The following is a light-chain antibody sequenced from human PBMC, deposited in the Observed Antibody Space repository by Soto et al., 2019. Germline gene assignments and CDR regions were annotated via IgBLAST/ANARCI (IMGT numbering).Light chain of an antibody. Sequence: QSALTQPASVSGSPGQSITISCTGTSSDVGGYNYVSWYQQHPGKAPKLMIYDVSDRPSGVSNRFSGSKSGNTAARTISGLQAEDEADYYCSSYTSSSTLNLFGTGTKVNVL. V-gene: IGLV2-14*03. CDR1: SSDVGGYNY. J-gene: IGLJ1*01. CDR2: DVS. CDR3: SSYTSSSTLNL.